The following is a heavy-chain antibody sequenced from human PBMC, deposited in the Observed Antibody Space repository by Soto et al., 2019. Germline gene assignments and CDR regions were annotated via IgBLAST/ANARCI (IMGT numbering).Heavy chain of an antibody. J-gene: IGHJ6*03. D-gene: IGHD3-3*01. V-gene: IGHV1-18*01. CDR3: ARRAVLEWSALYYYYYMDV. CDR2: ISAYNGNT. CDR1: GYTFTSYG. Sequence: ASVKVSCKAYGYTFTSYGISWVRQAPGQGLEWMGWISAYNGNTNYAQKLQGRVTMTTDTSTSTAYMELRSLRSDDTAVYYCARRAVLEWSALYYYYYMDVWGKGTTVTVSS.